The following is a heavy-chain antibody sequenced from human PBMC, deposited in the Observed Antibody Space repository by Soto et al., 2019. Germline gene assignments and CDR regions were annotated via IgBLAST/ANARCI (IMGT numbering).Heavy chain of an antibody. V-gene: IGHV4-34*01. CDR3: ARVERGTATTVLDAFDI. CDR1: GGFVTSGSYY. Sequence: QVQLQQWGAGLLKPSETLSLTCAVYGGFVTSGSYYWSWIRQPPGKGLEWIGEMSHSGGTHFNPSLKSRATISVDTSKNQFTLKMSSVTAADTALYYCARVERGTATTVLDAFDIWGPGTMVTVSS. CDR2: MSHSGGT. D-gene: IGHD1-1*01. J-gene: IGHJ3*02.